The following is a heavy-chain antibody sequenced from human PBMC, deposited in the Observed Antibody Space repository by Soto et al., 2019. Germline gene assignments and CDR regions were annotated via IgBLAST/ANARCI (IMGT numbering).Heavy chain of an antibody. J-gene: IGHJ6*02. CDR1: GYTFTSYY. Sequence: SVKVSCNASGYTFTSYYMHWVREAPVQGLEWMGIINPSGGSTSYAQKFQGRVTMTRDTSTSTVYMELSSLRSEDTAVYYCARDYDILTGYARRGPYGMDVWGQGTTVTVSS. CDR3: ARDYDILTGYARRGPYGMDV. CDR2: INPSGGST. D-gene: IGHD3-9*01. V-gene: IGHV1-46*01.